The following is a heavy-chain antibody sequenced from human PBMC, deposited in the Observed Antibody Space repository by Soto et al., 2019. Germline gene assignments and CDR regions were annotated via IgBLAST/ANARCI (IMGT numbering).Heavy chain of an antibody. D-gene: IGHD2-21*02. J-gene: IGHJ5*02. CDR1: GFTFSSII. V-gene: IGHV3-48*01. Sequence: DVQLVESGGGLVQPGGSLRLSCAVSGFTFSSIIINWVRQAPGKGLEWVSYISPSSDTKYYADSVKGRFTISRDSAKKTVYLQMNSLRAEDTAVYFCARELRDSHIHFDHWGQGTRVTVSS. CDR3: ARELRDSHIHFDH. CDR2: ISPSSDTK.